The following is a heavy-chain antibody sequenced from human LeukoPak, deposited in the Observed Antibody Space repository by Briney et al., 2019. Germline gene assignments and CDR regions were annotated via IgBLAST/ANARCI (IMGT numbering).Heavy chain of an antibody. J-gene: IGHJ3*02. Sequence: GASVKVSCKASGGTFSSYAISWVRQAPGQGLEWMGRIIPILGIANYAQKFQGRVTITADKSTSTAYMELSSLRSEDTAVYYCARDGVAPAKMNAFDIWGQGTMVIVSS. D-gene: IGHD2-15*01. CDR1: GGTFSSYA. V-gene: IGHV1-69*04. CDR3: ARDGVAPAKMNAFDI. CDR2: IIPILGIA.